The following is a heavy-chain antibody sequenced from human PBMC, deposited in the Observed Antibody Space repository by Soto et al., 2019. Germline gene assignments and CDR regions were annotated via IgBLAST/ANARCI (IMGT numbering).Heavy chain of an antibody. CDR1: GGTFSSYA. D-gene: IGHD3-10*01. CDR3: GRCHGSGSYYKAYYGMDV. Sequence: GASVKVSCKASGGTFSSYALRWVRQAPGQGLEWMGGIIPIFGTANYAQKFQGRVTITADESTSTAYMELSSLRSEDTAVYYCGRCHGSGSYYKAYYGMDVWGQGTTVTVSS. CDR2: IIPIFGTA. V-gene: IGHV1-69*13. J-gene: IGHJ6*02.